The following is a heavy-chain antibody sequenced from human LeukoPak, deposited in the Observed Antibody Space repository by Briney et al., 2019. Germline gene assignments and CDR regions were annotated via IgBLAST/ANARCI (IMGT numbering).Heavy chain of an antibody. V-gene: IGHV4-39*01. D-gene: IGHD3-10*01. CDR1: GGSISSSSYY. CDR2: IYYSAST. CDR3: ARPSYGSAPG. J-gene: IGHJ4*02. Sequence: SETLSLTCPVSGGSISSSSYYWGWIRQPPGKGLEWIGSIYYSASTSYNPSLKSRVTISIDTSKNQFSLKLSSVTAADTAVYYCARPSYGSAPGWGQGTLVTVSS.